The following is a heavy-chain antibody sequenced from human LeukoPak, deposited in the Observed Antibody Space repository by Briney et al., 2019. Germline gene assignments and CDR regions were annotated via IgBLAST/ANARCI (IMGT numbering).Heavy chain of an antibody. J-gene: IGHJ4*02. Sequence: GGSLILSCAASGFTFSSYGMHRVRQAPGKGLEWVEVISYDGSNKYYADSVKGRFTISRDNSKNTLYLQMNSLRAEDTAVYYCAKGMVRGAIDYRGQGTLVTVSS. CDR3: AKGMVRGAIDY. D-gene: IGHD3-10*01. CDR2: ISYDGSNK. V-gene: IGHV3-30*18. CDR1: GFTFSSYG.